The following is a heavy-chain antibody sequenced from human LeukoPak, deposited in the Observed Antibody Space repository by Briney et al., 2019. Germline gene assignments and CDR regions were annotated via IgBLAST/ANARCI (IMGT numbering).Heavy chain of an antibody. CDR3: ARSYDSRGYEPAGAFDI. D-gene: IGHD3-22*01. Sequence: GESLKISCKGSGYSFTSYWINWVRQMPGKGLEWMGIIYPGDSDTKYSPPFQGQVTISADKSINTAYLQWNSLKASDTAMYYCARSYDSRGYEPAGAFDIWGQGTMVTVSS. CDR2: IYPGDSDT. CDR1: GYSFTSYW. V-gene: IGHV5-51*01. J-gene: IGHJ3*02.